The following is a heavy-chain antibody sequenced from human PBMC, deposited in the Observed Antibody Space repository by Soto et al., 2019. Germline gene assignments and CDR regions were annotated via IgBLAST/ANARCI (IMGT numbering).Heavy chain of an antibody. D-gene: IGHD3-10*01. CDR2: VYYSGST. CDR3: ARRKRLLWFGELVSDYMDV. Sequence: PSETLSLTCTVSGGSVSSSSYYWGWVRQPPGKGLEWIGSVYYSGSTYYNPSLESRVTISVDKSKNQFSLKLMSLSAADTAVYYCARRKRLLWFGELVSDYMDVWGKGTTVTVSS. CDR1: GGSVSSSSYY. V-gene: IGHV4-39*01. J-gene: IGHJ6*03.